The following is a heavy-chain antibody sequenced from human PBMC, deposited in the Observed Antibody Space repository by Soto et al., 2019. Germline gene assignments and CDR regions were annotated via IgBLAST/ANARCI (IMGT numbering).Heavy chain of an antibody. CDR2: IYYSGST. Sequence: PSETLSLTCTVSGGSISSSSYYWGWIRQPPGKGLEWIGSIYYSGSTYYNPSLKSRVTISVDTSKNQFSLKLSSVTAADTAVYYCARPGPDYDYIWGSYRYSYYFDYWGQGTLVTVSS. CDR3: ARPGPDYDYIWGSYRYSYYFDY. V-gene: IGHV4-39*01. CDR1: GGSISSSSYY. D-gene: IGHD3-16*02. J-gene: IGHJ4*02.